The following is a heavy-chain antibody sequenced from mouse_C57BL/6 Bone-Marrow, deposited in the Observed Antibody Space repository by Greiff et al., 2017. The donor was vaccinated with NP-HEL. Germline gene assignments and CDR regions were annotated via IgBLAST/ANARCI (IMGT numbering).Heavy chain of an antibody. Sequence: QVQLQQSGAELARPGASVKLSCKASGYTFTSYGISWVKQRTGQGLEWIGEIYPRSGNTYYNEKFKGKATLTADKSSSTAYMELRSLTYEDSAVYFCARSHYDAMDYWGQGTSVTVSS. CDR2: IYPRSGNT. CDR3: ARSHYDAMDY. CDR1: GYTFTSYG. D-gene: IGHD1-1*02. V-gene: IGHV1-81*01. J-gene: IGHJ4*01.